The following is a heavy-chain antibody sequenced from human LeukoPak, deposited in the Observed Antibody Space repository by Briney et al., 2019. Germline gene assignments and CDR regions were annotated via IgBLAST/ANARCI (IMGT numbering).Heavy chain of an antibody. CDR3: ARYGWLQFLWFDP. CDR1: GGSISSSSYY. V-gene: IGHV4-39*01. Sequence: RTSETLSLTCTVSGGSISSSSYYWGWIRQPPGKGLEWIGSIYYSGSTYYNPSLKSRVTISVDTSKNQFSLKLSSVTAADTAVYYCARYGWLQFLWFDPWGQGTLVTVSS. D-gene: IGHD5-24*01. J-gene: IGHJ5*02. CDR2: IYYSGST.